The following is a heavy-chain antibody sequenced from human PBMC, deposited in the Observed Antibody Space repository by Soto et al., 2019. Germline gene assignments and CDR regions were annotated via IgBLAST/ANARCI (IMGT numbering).Heavy chain of an antibody. CDR2: INLNSGGT. J-gene: IGHJ4*02. CDR1: GYTFTDYY. D-gene: IGHD6-19*01. V-gene: IGHV1-2*04. Sequence: VQLVQSGAEVKKPGASVKVSCKASGYTFTDYYIHWVRQAPGQGLEWLGWINLNSGGTNYAQKFRDWVTLTRDTSISTAYMELSRLSSAETAVYYCARGNEIAVAGTSFDFWGQGTLVAVSS. CDR3: ARGNEIAVAGTSFDF.